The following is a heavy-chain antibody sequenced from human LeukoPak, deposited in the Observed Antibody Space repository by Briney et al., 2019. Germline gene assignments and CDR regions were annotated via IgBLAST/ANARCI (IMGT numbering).Heavy chain of an antibody. CDR1: GYSFTSYW. CDR3: ARDLPPAYSNYGTHLDDY. V-gene: IGHV5-51*01. J-gene: IGHJ4*02. D-gene: IGHD4-11*01. Sequence: GESLKISCKGSGYSFTSYWIGWVRQMPGKGLEWMGVIYPGDSDTRYSPSFQGQVTISADKSISTAYLQWSSLRSEDTAVYYCARDLPPAYSNYGTHLDDYWGQGTLVTVSS. CDR2: IYPGDSDT.